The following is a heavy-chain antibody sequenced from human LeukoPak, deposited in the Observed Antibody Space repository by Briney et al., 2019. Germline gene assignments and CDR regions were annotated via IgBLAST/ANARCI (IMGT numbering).Heavy chain of an antibody. CDR1: GFTVSSDS. CDR2: ISWNSGSI. V-gene: IGHV3-9*01. CDR3: AKDMFPMVRGVVADY. Sequence: GGSLRLSCTVSGFTVSSDSMSWVRQAPGKGLEWVSGISWNSGSIGYADSVKGRFTISRDNAKNSLYLQMNSLRAEDTALYYCAKDMFPMVRGVVADYWGQGTLVTVSS. J-gene: IGHJ4*02. D-gene: IGHD3-10*01.